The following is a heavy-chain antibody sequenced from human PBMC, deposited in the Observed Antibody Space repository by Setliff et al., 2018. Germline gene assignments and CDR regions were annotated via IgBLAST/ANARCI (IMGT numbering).Heavy chain of an antibody. CDR3: ATFRGYTYGYDY. V-gene: IGHV1-18*01. D-gene: IGHD5-18*01. CDR2: ISPYYGST. Sequence: ASVKVSCKTSGYSFTVFGISWVRQAPGQGLEWMGWISPYYGSTDYAQKFQGRVTMTTDTSTSTAYMELTRLTTDDTALYYCATFRGYTYGYDYWGQGTLVTVSS. CDR1: GYSFTVFG. J-gene: IGHJ4*02.